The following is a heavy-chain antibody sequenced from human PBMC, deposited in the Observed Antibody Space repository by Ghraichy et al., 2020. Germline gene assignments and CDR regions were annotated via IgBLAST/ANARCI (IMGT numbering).Heavy chain of an antibody. CDR2: IYYSGST. V-gene: IGHV4-59*01. D-gene: IGHD3-10*01. Sequence: SETLSLTCTVSGGSISSYYWSWIRQPPGKGLEWIGYIYYSGSTNYNPSLKSRVTISVDTSKNQFSLKLSSVTAADTAVYYCAREVLWFGEYFDYWGQGTLVTVSS. CDR1: GGSISSYY. CDR3: AREVLWFGEYFDY. J-gene: IGHJ4*02.